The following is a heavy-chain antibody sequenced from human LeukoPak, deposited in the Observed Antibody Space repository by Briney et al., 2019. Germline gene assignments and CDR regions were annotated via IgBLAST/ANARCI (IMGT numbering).Heavy chain of an antibody. CDR3: ARDGYGDHRGYFDY. J-gene: IGHJ4*02. V-gene: IGHV1-24*01. D-gene: IGHD4-17*01. Sequence: ASVKVSCKVSGYTLTELSMHWVRQAPGEGLEWMGGFDPEDGGTIYAQKFQGRVTMTTDTPTSTAYMELRSLRSDDTAVYYCARDGYGDHRGYFDYWGQGTLVTVSS. CDR1: GYTLTELS. CDR2: FDPEDGGT.